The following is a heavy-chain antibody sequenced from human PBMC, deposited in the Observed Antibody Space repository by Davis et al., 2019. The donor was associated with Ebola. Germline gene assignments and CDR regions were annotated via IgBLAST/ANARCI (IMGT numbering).Heavy chain of an antibody. D-gene: IGHD6-6*01. CDR2: ISAYNGNT. V-gene: IGHV1-18*01. CDR3: ARVPRIAARRRTGYYFDY. Sequence: AASVKVSCKASGYTFTSYGISWVRQAPGQGLEWMGWISAYNGNTNYAQKLQGRVTMTTDTSTSTAYMELRSLRSDDTAVYYCARVPRIAARRRTGYYFDYWGQGTLVTVSS. CDR1: GYTFTSYG. J-gene: IGHJ4*02.